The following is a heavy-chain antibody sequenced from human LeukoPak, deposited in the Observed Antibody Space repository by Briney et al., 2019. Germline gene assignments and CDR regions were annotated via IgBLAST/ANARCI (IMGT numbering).Heavy chain of an antibody. CDR3: ASTYPNYYYYGMDV. V-gene: IGHV3-30*03. CDR2: ISYDGSNK. J-gene: IGHJ6*02. Sequence: PGGSLRLSCAASGFTFSSYGMHWVRQAPGKGLEWVAVISYDGSNKYYADSVKGRFTISRDNSKNTLYLQMNSLRAEDTAVYYCASTYPNYYYYGMDVWGQGTTVTVSS. D-gene: IGHD2/OR15-2a*01. CDR1: GFTFSSYG.